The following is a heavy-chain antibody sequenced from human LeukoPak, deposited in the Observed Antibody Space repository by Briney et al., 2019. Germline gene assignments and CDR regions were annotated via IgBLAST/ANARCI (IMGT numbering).Heavy chain of an antibody. J-gene: IGHJ5*02. D-gene: IGHD2-2*01. CDR1: GGPFSGYY. V-gene: IGHV4-34*01. CDR2: INHSGST. CDR3: ARNPAAPWRSYNWFDP. Sequence: PWETLSLTCAVYGGPFSGYYWSWIRQPPGKGLEWIGEINHSGSTNYNPSLKSRVTISVDTSKNQFSLKLSSVTAADTAVYYCARNPAAPWRSYNWFDPWGQGTLVTVSS.